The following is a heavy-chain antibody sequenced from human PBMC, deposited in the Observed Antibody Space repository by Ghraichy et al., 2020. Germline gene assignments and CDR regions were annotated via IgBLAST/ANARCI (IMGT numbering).Heavy chain of an antibody. CDR2: ITTIFGTT. CDR1: GGPFSSYA. CDR3: ARAQTDYYDTSAYLDS. Sequence: SVKVSCKPSGGPFSSYAISWVRQAPGQGLEWMGGITTIFGTTNLSQKFQGRVTITADKSTSTVYMELSSLRSEDTAVYYCARAQTDYYDTSAYLDSWGQGTLVTVSS. J-gene: IGHJ4*02. D-gene: IGHD3-22*01. V-gene: IGHV1-69*06.